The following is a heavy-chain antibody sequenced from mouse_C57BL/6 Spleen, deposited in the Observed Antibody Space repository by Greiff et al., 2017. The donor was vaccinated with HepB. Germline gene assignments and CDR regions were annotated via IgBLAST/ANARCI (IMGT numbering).Heavy chain of an antibody. D-gene: IGHD1-1*01. CDR2: INPSSGYT. CDR1: GYTFTSYW. V-gene: IGHV1-7*01. Sequence: QVQLQQSGAELAKPGASVKLSCKASGYTFTSYWMHWVKQRPGQGLEWIGYINPSSGYTKYNQKFKDKATLTADKSSSAAYMQLSSLTYEDSAVYYCARDYGSSPERFDYWGQGTTLTVSS. J-gene: IGHJ2*01. CDR3: ARDYGSSPERFDY.